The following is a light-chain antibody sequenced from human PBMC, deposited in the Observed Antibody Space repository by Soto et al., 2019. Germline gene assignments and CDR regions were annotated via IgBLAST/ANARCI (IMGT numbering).Light chain of an antibody. V-gene: IGKV1-39*01. CDR3: QQSYSTPT. CDR1: QSISSY. CDR2: GAS. Sequence: DIQMTQSPSSLSASVGDRVTITCRASQSISSYLNWYQQKPGKAPKLLIYGASSLQSGVPSRFSGSGSGTDFTLTISSLQPEDFATYYCQQSYSTPTFGGGTKVDIK. J-gene: IGKJ4*01.